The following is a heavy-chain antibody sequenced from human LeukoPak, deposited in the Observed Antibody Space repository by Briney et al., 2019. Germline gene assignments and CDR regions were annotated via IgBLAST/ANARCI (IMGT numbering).Heavy chain of an antibody. CDR2: IFYTGST. Sequence: SETLSLTCTVSGGSINDYFWSWIRQPPGKGLEWIGYIFYTGSTDYNPSLKSRVTISVDTSKNQFSLKLSSVTAADTAIYYCARDIRAVAGARIFDYWGQGTLVTVSS. D-gene: IGHD6-19*01. V-gene: IGHV4-59*01. CDR1: GGSINDYF. J-gene: IGHJ4*02. CDR3: ARDIRAVAGARIFDY.